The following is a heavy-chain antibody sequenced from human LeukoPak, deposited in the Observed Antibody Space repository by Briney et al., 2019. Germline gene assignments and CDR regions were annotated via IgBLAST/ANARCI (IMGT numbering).Heavy chain of an antibody. CDR3: ARGNIAVTGPGVFYYYGMDV. V-gene: IGHV4-59*01. CDR2: VFHTGST. J-gene: IGHJ6*02. CDR1: RGSIISYY. Sequence: PSETLSLTCTDSRGSIISYYWSWIRQSPGKGLEWIGYVFHTGSTNYNPSLRSRVTMSVDTSRSQFSLEVRSVTAADTGVYFCARGNIAVTGPGVFYYYGMDVWGQGTTVTVSS. D-gene: IGHD6-19*01.